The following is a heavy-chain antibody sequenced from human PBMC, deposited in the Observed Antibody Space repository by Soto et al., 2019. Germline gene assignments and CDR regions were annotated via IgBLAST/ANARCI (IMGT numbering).Heavy chain of an antibody. CDR2: IRNKANNYAT. CDR3: TRLPGVDGGVGGRYFDL. D-gene: IGHD4-17*01. CDR1: GFTFSGSA. J-gene: IGHJ2*01. V-gene: IGHV3-73*02. Sequence: EVQLVESGGGVVQPGGSLKLSCAASGFTFSGSAMHWVRQASGKGLEWLGRIRNKANNYATVYAASVKGRFTISRDDSKNTAHLQMNSLKTEDTAVYFCTRLPGVDGGVGGRYFDLWGRGTLVTVSS.